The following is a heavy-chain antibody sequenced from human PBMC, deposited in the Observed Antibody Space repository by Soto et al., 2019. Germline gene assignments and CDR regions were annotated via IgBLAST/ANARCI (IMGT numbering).Heavy chain of an antibody. CDR3: TTVTTVDYYFDY. V-gene: IGHV3-72*01. D-gene: IGHD4-17*01. Sequence: PGGSLRLSCAASGFTFSSYAMSWVRQAPGKGLEWVGRIRKKTNSYTTEYAASVKGRFIISRDDSTNSLYLQMSSLKTEDTAVYYCTTVTTVDYYFDYWGQGTLVTVSS. CDR1: GFTFSSYA. CDR2: IRKKTNSYTT. J-gene: IGHJ4*02.